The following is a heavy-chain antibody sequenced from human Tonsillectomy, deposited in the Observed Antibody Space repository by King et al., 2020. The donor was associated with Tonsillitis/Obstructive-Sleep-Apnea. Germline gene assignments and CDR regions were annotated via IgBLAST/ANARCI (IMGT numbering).Heavy chain of an antibody. CDR2: ISGSGGST. CDR3: AKDNYYDSGGAFDY. Sequence: VQLVESGGGLVQPGGSLRLSCAASGFTFSSYAMSWVRHALGWGLEWVSAISGSGGSTFYADSVKGRFTISRDNSKNTLYLQMNSLRAEDTAVYYCAKDNYYDSGGAFDYWGQGTLVTVSS. V-gene: IGHV3-23*04. J-gene: IGHJ4*02. CDR1: GFTFSSYA. D-gene: IGHD3-22*01.